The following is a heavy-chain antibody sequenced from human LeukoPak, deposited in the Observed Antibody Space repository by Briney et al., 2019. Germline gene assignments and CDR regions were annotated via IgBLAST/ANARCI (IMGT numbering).Heavy chain of an antibody. D-gene: IGHD2-21*01. CDR3: VKGDWYFEY. J-gene: IGHJ4*02. CDR2: INRDGTEK. V-gene: IGHV3-7*05. CDR1: GFNFSDSR. Sequence: GGSLRLSCATSGFNFSDSRMTWIRQAPGKGLEWVANINRDGTEKRFLASVEGRFTISRDNAKKSLDLQMKSLSPQDTAVYFCVKGDWYFEYWGQGILVTVSS.